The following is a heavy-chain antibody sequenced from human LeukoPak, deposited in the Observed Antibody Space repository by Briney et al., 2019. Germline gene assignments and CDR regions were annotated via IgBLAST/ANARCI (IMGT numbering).Heavy chain of an antibody. V-gene: IGHV4-34*01. CDR2: INHSGST. CDR1: GGSFSGYY. Sequence: PSETLSLTCAVYGGSFSGYYWSWIRQPPGKELEWIGEINHSGSTNYNPSLKSRVTISVDTSKNQFSLKLSSVTAADTAVYYCAKARYYYYYYMDVWGKGTTVTVSS. CDR3: AKARYYYYYYMDV. J-gene: IGHJ6*03.